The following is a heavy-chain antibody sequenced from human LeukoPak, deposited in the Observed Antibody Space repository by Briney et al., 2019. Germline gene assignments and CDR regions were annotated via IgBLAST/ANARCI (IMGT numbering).Heavy chain of an antibody. D-gene: IGHD3-22*01. CDR2: IYYSGST. CDR3: ARQVDSRPQVPFDY. J-gene: IGHJ4*02. V-gene: IGHV4-59*08. CDR1: GGSISSYY. Sequence: SETLSLTCTVSGGSISSYYWSWIRQPPGKGLEWIGYIYYSGSTNYNPSLKSRVIIFVDAYNNQFSLKLSSVTAADTAVYYCARQVDSRPQVPFDYWGQGTLVTVSS.